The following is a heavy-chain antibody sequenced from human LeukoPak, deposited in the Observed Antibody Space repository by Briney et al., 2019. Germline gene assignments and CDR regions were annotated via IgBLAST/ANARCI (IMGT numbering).Heavy chain of an antibody. J-gene: IGHJ4*02. CDR1: GFTVSSNY. V-gene: IGHV3-53*05. Sequence: EPGGSLRLACAASGFTVSSNYMSWVRQAPGKGLECVSVIYSGGSTYYADSVKGRFTISRDNSKNTLYLQMNSLRAEDTAVYYCARDVRADYYDSSGYFDYWGQGTLVTVSS. CDR3: ARDVRADYYDSSGYFDY. CDR2: IYSGGST. D-gene: IGHD3-22*01.